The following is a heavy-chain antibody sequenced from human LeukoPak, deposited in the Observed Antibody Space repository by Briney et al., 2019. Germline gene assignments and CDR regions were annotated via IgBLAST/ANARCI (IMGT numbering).Heavy chain of an antibody. J-gene: IGHJ3*02. V-gene: IGHV3-21*01. CDR1: GFTFSSYS. Sequence: PGGSLRLSCAASGFTFSSYSMIWVRQAPGKGLEWVSSISSSSSYIYYADSVKGRFTISRDNAKNSLYLQMNSLRAEDTAVYYCARAVIVGATYAFDIWGQGTMVTVSS. CDR2: ISSSSSYI. CDR3: ARAVIVGATYAFDI. D-gene: IGHD1-26*01.